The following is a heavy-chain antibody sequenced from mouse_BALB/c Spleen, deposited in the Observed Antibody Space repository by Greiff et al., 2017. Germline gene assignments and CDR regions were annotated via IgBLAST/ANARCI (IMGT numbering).Heavy chain of an antibody. CDR1: GFTFSSYT. CDR3: ARHLYGAYAMDY. V-gene: IGHV5-12-2*01. D-gene: IGHD1-1*02. J-gene: IGHJ4*01. CDR2: ISNGGGST. Sequence: EVQVVESGGGLVQPGGSLKLSCAASGFTFSSYTMSWVRQTPEKRLEWVAYISNGGGSTYYPDTVKGRFTISRDNAKNTLYLQMSSLKSEDTAMYYCARHLYGAYAMDYWGQGTSVTVSS.